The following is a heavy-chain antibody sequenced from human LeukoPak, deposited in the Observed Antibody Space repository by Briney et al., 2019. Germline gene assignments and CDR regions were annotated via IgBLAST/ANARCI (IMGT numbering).Heavy chain of an antibody. CDR3: ARGPDGHFDF. CDR1: GYSFTNYD. CDR2: MNPNSGNT. Sequence: ASVKVSCKASGYSFTNYDINWVRQATGQGLVWMGWMNPNSGNTGYAQKFQGRVTLTRNTPMNTAYMEVSSLRSEDTAVYYCARGPDGHFDFWGQGTLVTVSS. J-gene: IGHJ4*02. V-gene: IGHV1-8*01. D-gene: IGHD1-14*01.